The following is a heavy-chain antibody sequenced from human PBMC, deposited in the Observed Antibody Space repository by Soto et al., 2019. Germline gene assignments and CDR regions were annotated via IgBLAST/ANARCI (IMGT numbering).Heavy chain of an antibody. Sequence: ASVKVSCKASGYTFTSYYMHWVRQAPGQGLEWMGIINPSGGSTSYAQKFQGRVTMTRDTSTSTVYMELSSLKASDTAMYYCARQEGATVLFYYGMDVWGQGTTVTVSS. CDR1: GYTFTSYY. D-gene: IGHD1-26*01. CDR2: INPSGGST. V-gene: IGHV1-46*01. J-gene: IGHJ6*02. CDR3: ARQEGATVLFYYGMDV.